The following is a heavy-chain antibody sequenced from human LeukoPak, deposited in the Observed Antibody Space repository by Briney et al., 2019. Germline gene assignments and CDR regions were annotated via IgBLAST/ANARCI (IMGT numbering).Heavy chain of an antibody. J-gene: IGHJ4*02. V-gene: IGHV1-24*01. CDR1: GSTLSELS. CDR3: ATFGTWDTVTRDY. CDR2: FDPEDGET. Sequence: GASVKVSCKVSGSTLSELSMHWVRQAPGNGLEWMGGFDPEDGETIYAQKFQGRVTMTEDTSTDTAYMELSSLRSEDTAVYYCATFGTWDTVTRDYWGQGTLVTVSS. D-gene: IGHD4-17*01.